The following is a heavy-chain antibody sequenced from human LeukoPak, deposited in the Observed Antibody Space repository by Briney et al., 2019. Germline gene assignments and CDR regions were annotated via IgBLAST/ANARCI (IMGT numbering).Heavy chain of an antibody. CDR2: ISYDGSNK. J-gene: IGHJ4*02. CDR1: GFTFSSHA. Sequence: PGGSLRLSCAASGFTFSSHAMHWVRQAPGKGLEWVAVISYDGSNKYYADSVKGRFTISRDNSKNTLYLQMNSLRAEDTAVYYCARAYCTNGVCYSVVDYWGQGTLVTVSS. CDR3: ARAYCTNGVCYSVVDY. D-gene: IGHD2-8*01. V-gene: IGHV3-30*01.